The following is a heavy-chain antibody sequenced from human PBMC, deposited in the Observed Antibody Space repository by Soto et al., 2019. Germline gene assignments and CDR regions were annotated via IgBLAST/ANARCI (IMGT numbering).Heavy chain of an antibody. D-gene: IGHD3-16*01. CDR2: TSYDGSDK. V-gene: IGHV3-30*19. Sequence: QVQLVESGGGVVQPGTSLRVSCVGSGFTFRSYVIHWVRQAPGKGLEWLALTSYDGSDKYYDDSVRGRFTISRDNSRNTVDLQMDSLRLEDTALYYCGRWGTTGRLDVWGQGTLVSVSS. CDR3: GRWGTTGRLDV. J-gene: IGHJ1*01. CDR1: GFTFRSYV.